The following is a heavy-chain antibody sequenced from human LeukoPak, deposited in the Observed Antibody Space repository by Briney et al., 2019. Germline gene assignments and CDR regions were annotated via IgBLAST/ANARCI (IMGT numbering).Heavy chain of an antibody. V-gene: IGHV4-39*01. J-gene: IGHJ4*02. CDR2: IYCSGST. Sequence: PSETLSLTCTVSGGSISSSSYYWGWIRQPPGKGLEWIGSIYCSGSTYYNPSLKSRVTISVDTSKNQFSLKLSSVTAADTAVYYCARQGYYYDSSGYYVFFDYWGQGTLVTVSS. D-gene: IGHD3-22*01. CDR1: GGSISSSSYY. CDR3: ARQGYYYDSSGYYVFFDY.